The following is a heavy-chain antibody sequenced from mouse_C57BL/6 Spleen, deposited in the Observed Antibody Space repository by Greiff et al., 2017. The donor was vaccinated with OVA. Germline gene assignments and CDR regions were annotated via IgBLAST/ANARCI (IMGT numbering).Heavy chain of an antibody. Sequence: EVKLQESGPGLVKPSQSLSLTCSVTGYSITSGYYWNWIRQFPGNKLEWMGYISYDGSNNYNPSLKNRISITRDTSKNQFFLKLNSVTTEDTATYYCARDLLLYAMDYWGQGTSVTVSS. V-gene: IGHV3-6*01. CDR2: ISYDGSN. J-gene: IGHJ4*01. CDR3: ARDLLLYAMDY. CDR1: GYSITSGYY. D-gene: IGHD2-10*01.